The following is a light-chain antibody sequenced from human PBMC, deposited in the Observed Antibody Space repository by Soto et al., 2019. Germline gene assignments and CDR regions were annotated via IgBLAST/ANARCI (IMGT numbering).Light chain of an antibody. Sequence: IQMTQSPSSLSASVGDRVTITCRASQSISSYLNWYQQKPGKAPKLLIYAASSLQSEVPSRFSGSGSGTDFTLTISSLQPEDFAAYHCQQIYSTPVACGQGTKVEIK. CDR3: QQIYSTPVA. CDR1: QSISSY. J-gene: IGKJ1*01. V-gene: IGKV1-39*01. CDR2: AAS.